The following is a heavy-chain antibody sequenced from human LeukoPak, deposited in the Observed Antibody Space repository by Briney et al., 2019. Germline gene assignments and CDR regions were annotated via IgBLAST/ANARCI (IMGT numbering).Heavy chain of an antibody. CDR1: GGSISSGSYY. D-gene: IGHD1-26*01. CDR2: IYTSGST. V-gene: IGHV4-61*02. CDR3: ARYSGSYGWFDP. Sequence: SQTLSLTCTVSGGSISSGSYYWSWIRQPAGKGLEWIGRIYTSGSTNYNPSLKSRVTMSVDTSKNQFSLKLSSVTAADTAVYYCARYSGSYGWFDPWGQGTLVTVSS. J-gene: IGHJ5*02.